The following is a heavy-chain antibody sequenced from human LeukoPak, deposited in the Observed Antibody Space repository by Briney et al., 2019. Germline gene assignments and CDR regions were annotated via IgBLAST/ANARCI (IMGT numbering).Heavy chain of an antibody. CDR3: AREGYCSGGICYSTMNWFDP. Sequence: ASVKVSCKASGYRFTSYGITWVRQAPGQGLEWMGGITAYNGNTNYAQKVQGRVTLTTDTSTSTAYMELRSLRSDDTAVYYCAREGYCSGGICYSTMNWFDPRRQGTLVTVSS. CDR2: ITAYNGNT. J-gene: IGHJ5*02. CDR1: GYRFTSYG. D-gene: IGHD2-15*01. V-gene: IGHV1-18*01.